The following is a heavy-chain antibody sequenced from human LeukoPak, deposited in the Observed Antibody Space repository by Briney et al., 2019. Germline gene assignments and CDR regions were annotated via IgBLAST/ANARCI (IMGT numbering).Heavy chain of an antibody. CDR1: GFTFSSYG. J-gene: IGHJ4*02. CDR2: ISTSRSTI. Sequence: GGSLRLSCAASGFTFSSYGMNWVRQAPGKGLEWLSYISTSRSTIYYADSVKGRFTINRDNGKNSLYLQMNSLRAEDTGVYYCARRVAVADNYFDYWGQGTLVTVSS. D-gene: IGHD6-19*01. CDR3: ARRVAVADNYFDY. V-gene: IGHV3-48*01.